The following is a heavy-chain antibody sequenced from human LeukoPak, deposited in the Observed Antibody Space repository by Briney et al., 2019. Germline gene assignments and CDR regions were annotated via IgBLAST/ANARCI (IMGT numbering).Heavy chain of an antibody. CDR2: INPSGGST. CDR3: ARGPLGGRFDY. CDR1: GYTFTSYH. Sequence: GASVKVSCKASGYTFTSYHMYWVRQAPGQGLEWMGIINPSGGSTSYAQKFQGRVTMTRDMSTSTVYMELSSLRSEDTAVYYCARGPLGGRFDYWGQGTLVTVSS. J-gene: IGHJ4*02. D-gene: IGHD3-16*01. V-gene: IGHV1-46*01.